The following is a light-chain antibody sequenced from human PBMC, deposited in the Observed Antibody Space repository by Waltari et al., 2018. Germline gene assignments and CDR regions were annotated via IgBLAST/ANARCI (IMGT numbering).Light chain of an antibody. CDR3: HQYNSWPPYT. CDR2: GAS. V-gene: IGKV3-15*01. J-gene: IGKJ2*01. Sequence: IVMMQSPDTLSVSPGERATLSCRASQNIGNNLAWYQQKPGQSPRLLIYGASSTAIGIPDRFSGSGSETEFTLTISSLQAEDFAVYLCHQYNSWPPYTFGQGTKLEIK. CDR1: QNIGNN.